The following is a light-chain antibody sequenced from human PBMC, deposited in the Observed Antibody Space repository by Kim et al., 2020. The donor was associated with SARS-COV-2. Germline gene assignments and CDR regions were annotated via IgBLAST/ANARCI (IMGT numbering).Light chain of an antibody. CDR2: YFSDSDK. CDR3: MIWPRNAVL. CDR1: NDINLGSHN. V-gene: IGLV5-37*01. Sequence: LTCTLPNDINLGSHNVYWFQQKPGSPPRYLLYYFSDSDKCQGSGVPSRFSGSKDASANTGILLISGLQSEDEADYYCMIWPRNAVLFGGGTQLTVL. J-gene: IGLJ2*01.